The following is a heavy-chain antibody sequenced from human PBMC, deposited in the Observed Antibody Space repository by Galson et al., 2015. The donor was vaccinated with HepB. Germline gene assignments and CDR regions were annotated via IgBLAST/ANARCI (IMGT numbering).Heavy chain of an antibody. CDR1: GFTFSSYD. CDR3: AKVVGLLGNYFDY. Sequence: SLRLSCAASGFTFSSYDMHWVRQAPGKGLEWVAVISCDGSNKYYADSVKGRFTISRDNSKNTLDLQMNSLRAEDTAVYYCAKVVGLLGNYFDYWGQGTLVTVSA. CDR2: ISCDGSNK. D-gene: IGHD2-15*01. V-gene: IGHV3-30*18. J-gene: IGHJ4*02.